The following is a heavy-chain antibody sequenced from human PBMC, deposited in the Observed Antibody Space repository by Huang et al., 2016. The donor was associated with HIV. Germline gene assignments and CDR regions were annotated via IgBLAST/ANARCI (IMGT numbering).Heavy chain of an antibody. Sequence: EVQLVDSGGGLVKPGGSLRLSCAASGFSLDSFNMFWVRQTPARGLQWGASISPSSSFIEYADSVKGRFSIARDNAKNSLYLQMNSLRGEDTAVYYGVKDRGQQLSPFDSWGQGTLVTVSS. V-gene: IGHV3-21*01. CDR2: ISPSSSFI. CDR1: GFSLDSFN. D-gene: IGHD6-13*01. CDR3: VKDRGQQLSPFDS. J-gene: IGHJ4*02.